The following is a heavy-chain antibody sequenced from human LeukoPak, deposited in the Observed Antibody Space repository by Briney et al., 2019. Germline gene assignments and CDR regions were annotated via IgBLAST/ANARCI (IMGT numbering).Heavy chain of an antibody. Sequence: SETLSLTCIVSGYSISSGYYWGWIRQPPGKGLEWIGSISQTGSTFYNPSLKSRVTISLDTSKNQYSLMLRSVTAADTAVYYCARRVNWFDPWGQGTLVTVSS. V-gene: IGHV4-38-2*02. CDR1: GYSISSGYY. CDR2: ISQTGST. J-gene: IGHJ5*02. CDR3: ARRVNWFDP.